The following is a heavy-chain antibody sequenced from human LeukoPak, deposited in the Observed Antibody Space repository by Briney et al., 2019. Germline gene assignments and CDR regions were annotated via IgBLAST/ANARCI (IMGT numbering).Heavy chain of an antibody. CDR1: GGSFSGYY. D-gene: IGHD4-23*01. Sequence: PSGTLSLTCAVYGGSFSGYYWSWIRQPPGKGLEWIGEINHSGSTNYNPSLKSRVTISVDTSKNQFSLKLSSVTAADTAVYYCARGSNSMSYYYYYMDVWGKGTTVTVSS. J-gene: IGHJ6*03. V-gene: IGHV4-34*01. CDR2: INHSGST. CDR3: ARGSNSMSYYYYYMDV.